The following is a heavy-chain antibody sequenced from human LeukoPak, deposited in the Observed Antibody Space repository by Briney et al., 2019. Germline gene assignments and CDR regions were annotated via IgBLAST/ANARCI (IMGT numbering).Heavy chain of an antibody. CDR3: ARAASYSSGWIKDEI. CDR2: IVPSVGSA. D-gene: IGHD6-19*01. CDR1: GGSFRSYG. J-gene: IGHJ3*02. V-gene: IGHV1-69*13. Sequence: ASVKVSCKASGGSFRSYGFTWVRQAPGQGLEWVGGIVPSVGSANYAQKFQARVTITADESTSTAHMELSSLTSEDTAVYYCARAASYSSGWIKDEIWGQGTMVTVSS.